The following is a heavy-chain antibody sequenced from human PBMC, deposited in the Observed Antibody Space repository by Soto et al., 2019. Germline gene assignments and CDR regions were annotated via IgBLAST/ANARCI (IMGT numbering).Heavy chain of an antibody. CDR2: ISHDGANK. Sequence: QVQLVESGGGVVQSERSLRLSCTTSTFVFSVYSLHWVRQAPGKGLEWVALISHDGANKYYADSVKGRFTISRDNSKDTLYLQMNSLRPEDTAVYFCARDKDQYEFWGGTLESWGQGTLVTVSA. CDR3: ARDKDQYEFWGGTLES. J-gene: IGHJ4*02. D-gene: IGHD3-3*01. V-gene: IGHV3-30-3*01. CDR1: TFVFSVYS.